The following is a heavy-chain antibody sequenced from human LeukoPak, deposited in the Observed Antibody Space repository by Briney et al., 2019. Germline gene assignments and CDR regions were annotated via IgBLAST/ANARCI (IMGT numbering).Heavy chain of an antibody. CDR3: ARGSGYYYVRPFDY. Sequence: PSETLSLTCTVSGGSISSSSYYWGWIRQTPGKGLEWIGSIYFSGSTYYNPSLKSRVTISVDTSKNQFSLILSSATAADTAVYYCARGSGYYYVRPFDYWGQGTLVTVSS. CDR1: GGSISSSSYY. CDR2: IYFSGST. D-gene: IGHD3-22*01. V-gene: IGHV4-39*07. J-gene: IGHJ4*02.